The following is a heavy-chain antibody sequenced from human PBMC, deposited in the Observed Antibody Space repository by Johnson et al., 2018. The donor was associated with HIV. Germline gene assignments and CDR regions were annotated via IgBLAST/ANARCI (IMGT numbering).Heavy chain of an antibody. J-gene: IGHJ3*02. CDR2: ISYDGSNK. CDR1: GFSVRTNY. D-gene: IGHD1-14*01. V-gene: IGHV3-30*03. Sequence: QVQLVESGGGLIQPGGSLRLSCAASGFSVRTNYMSWVRQAPGKGLEWVAAISYDGSNKYYADSVKGRFTISRDNSKNTLYLQMTSLRAEDTAVYYCNAYNDGFDIWGQGTVVTVSS. CDR3: NAYNDGFDI.